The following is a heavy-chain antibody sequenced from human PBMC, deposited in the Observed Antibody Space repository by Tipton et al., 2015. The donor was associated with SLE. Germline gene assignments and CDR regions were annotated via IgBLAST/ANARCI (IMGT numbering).Heavy chain of an antibody. D-gene: IGHD2-2*01. Sequence: TLSLTCTVSGGSISSSSYYWGWIRQPPGKGLEWIGRIYYSGSTQYNPSLRSRVTISIDTSNNQFSLKLNSVIAADTAVYYCARGGGCSSTSCYRGHQRYYYHYMDVWGKGTTVTVSS. CDR2: IYYSGST. J-gene: IGHJ6*03. CDR3: ARGGGCSSTSCYRGHQRYYYHYMDV. V-gene: IGHV4-39*07. CDR1: GGSISSSSYY.